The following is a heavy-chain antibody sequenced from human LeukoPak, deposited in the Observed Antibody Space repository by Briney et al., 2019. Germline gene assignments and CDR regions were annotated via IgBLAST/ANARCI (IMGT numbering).Heavy chain of an antibody. CDR3: VRDWDHFDFDS. Sequence: HSGGSLRLSCAASGFTFSSYGMHWVRQAPGKGLKWVAVISYDGSNKYYADSVKGRFTISRDNAKNTLYLQMRSLRAEDTAVYYCVRDWDHFDFDSWGQGTLVTVSS. J-gene: IGHJ5*01. CDR2: ISYDGSNK. V-gene: IGHV3-30*03. CDR1: GFTFSSYG. D-gene: IGHD3-9*01.